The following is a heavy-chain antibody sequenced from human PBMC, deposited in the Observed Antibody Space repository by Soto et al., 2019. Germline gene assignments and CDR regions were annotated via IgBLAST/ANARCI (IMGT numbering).Heavy chain of an antibody. Sequence: QVQLVQSGAEVKKPGSSVKVSCNASGGSFSSYAISWVRQAPGQGLEWMGGIIPIFGTANYAQKFQGRVTITADESTSTAYMELSSLRSEDTAVYYCARVGRYFDWLLALGVWGQGTTVTVSS. J-gene: IGHJ6*02. CDR1: GGSFSSYA. D-gene: IGHD3-9*01. V-gene: IGHV1-69*01. CDR3: ARVGRYFDWLLALGV. CDR2: IIPIFGTA.